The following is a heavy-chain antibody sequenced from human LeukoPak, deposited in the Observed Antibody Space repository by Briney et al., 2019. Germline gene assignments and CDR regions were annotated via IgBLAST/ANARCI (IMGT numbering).Heavy chain of an antibody. Sequence: PSETLSLICTVSGGSIWSYYWSWIRQPPGKGLEWIGYIYYSGSTSYDPSLKSRVTISVDTSKNQFSLKLSSVTAADTAVYYCARGGPTADSTGWLFEYWGQGTLVTVSS. CDR1: GGSIWSYY. J-gene: IGHJ4*02. D-gene: IGHD6-19*01. CDR2: IYYSGST. V-gene: IGHV4-59*01. CDR3: ARGGPTADSTGWLFEY.